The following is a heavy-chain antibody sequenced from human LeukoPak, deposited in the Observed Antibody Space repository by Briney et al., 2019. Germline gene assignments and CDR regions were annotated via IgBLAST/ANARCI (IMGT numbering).Heavy chain of an antibody. CDR2: IYPGDSDT. CDR1: GYSLTSYW. J-gene: IGHJ4*02. CDR3: ARLTSPRGSFDY. D-gene: IGHD2-15*01. V-gene: IGHV5-51*01. Sequence: GESLKISCKGSGYSLTSYWIGWVRQMPGEGLEWMGTIYPGDSDTRYSPSLQGQVTISADKSITTAYLQWSSLKASDTAIYYCARLTSPRGSFDYWGQGALVTVSS.